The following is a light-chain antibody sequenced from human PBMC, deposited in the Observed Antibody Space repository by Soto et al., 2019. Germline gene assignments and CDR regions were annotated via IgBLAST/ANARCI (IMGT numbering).Light chain of an antibody. CDR3: QHYDSYSEA. Sequence: EIVMTQSPAILSVSPGERATLSCRASQTVNSNLAWYQQKPGQAPRLLIYGASTRATGIPARFSGSGSGTDFTLTISSLHSEDFATYYCQHYDSYSEAFGQGTKVDIK. CDR2: GAS. J-gene: IGKJ1*01. CDR1: QTVNSN. V-gene: IGKV3-15*01.